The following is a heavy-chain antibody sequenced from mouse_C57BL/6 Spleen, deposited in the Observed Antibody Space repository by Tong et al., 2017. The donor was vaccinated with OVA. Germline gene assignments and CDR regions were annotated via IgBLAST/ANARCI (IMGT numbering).Heavy chain of an antibody. CDR2: IDPENGDT. J-gene: IGHJ3*01. D-gene: IGHD1-2*01. CDR3: ARSYGSMFAY. Sequence: EVQLQESGAELVRSGASVKLSCTASGFNIKDYYMHWVKQRPEQGLEWIGWIDPENGDTEYAPKFQGKATMTVDKSSSTAYMELARLTSEDSAIYYCARSYGSMFAYWGQGTLVTVSA. CDR1: GFNIKDYY. V-gene: IGHV14-4*02.